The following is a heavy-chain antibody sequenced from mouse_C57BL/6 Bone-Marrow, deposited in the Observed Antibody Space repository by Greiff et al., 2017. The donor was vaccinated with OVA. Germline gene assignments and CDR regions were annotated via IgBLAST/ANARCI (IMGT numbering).Heavy chain of an antibody. J-gene: IGHJ4*01. CDR1: GYAFSSYW. Sequence: VQLQQSGAELVKPGASVKISCKASGYAFSSYWMNWVKQRPGKGLEWIGQIYPGDGDTNSNGKFKGKATLTADKSSSTAYMQLSSLTSEDSAVYFCARGGRLELRAMDYGGQGTSVTVSS. D-gene: IGHD1-1*01. CDR3: ARGGRLELRAMDY. V-gene: IGHV1-80*01. CDR2: IYPGDGDT.